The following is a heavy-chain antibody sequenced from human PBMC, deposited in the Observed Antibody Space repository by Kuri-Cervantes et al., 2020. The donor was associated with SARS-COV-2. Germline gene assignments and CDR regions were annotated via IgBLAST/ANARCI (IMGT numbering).Heavy chain of an antibody. CDR2: INHSGST. J-gene: IGHJ6*02. D-gene: IGHD2-2*01. CDR3: ARAVARGVPAALGLGLYYYYGMDV. V-gene: IGHV4-39*07. CDR1: GGSISSSSYY. Sequence: GSLRLSCTVSGGSISSSSYYWSWIRQPPGKGLEWIGEINHSGSTNYNPSLKSRVTISVDTSKNQFSLKLSSVTAADTAVYYCARAVARGVPAALGLGLYYYYGMDVWGQGTTVTVSS.